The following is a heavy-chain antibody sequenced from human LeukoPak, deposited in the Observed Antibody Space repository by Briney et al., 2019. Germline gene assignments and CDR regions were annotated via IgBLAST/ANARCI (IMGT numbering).Heavy chain of an antibody. CDR3: ARVSVAGTGHFDY. CDR2: IYHSGST. V-gene: IGHV4-4*02. J-gene: IGHJ4*02. Sequence: GTLSLTCAVAGGSISSSNWWSWVRQPPGKGLEWIGEIYHSGSTNYNPSLKSRVTISVDKSTNQFSLKLSSVTAADTAVYYCARVSVAGTGHFDYWGQGTLVTVSS. CDR1: GGSISSSNW. D-gene: IGHD6-19*01.